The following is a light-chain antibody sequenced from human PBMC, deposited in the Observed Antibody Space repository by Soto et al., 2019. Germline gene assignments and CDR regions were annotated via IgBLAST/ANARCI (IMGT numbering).Light chain of an antibody. V-gene: IGKV1-39*01. CDR1: QSISRH. J-gene: IGKJ5*01. CDR2: GES. Sequence: DIHMTQSPSALSPSVWDRVNITCRASQSISRHLNWYQQKPGRAPRLLIYGESNLQSGVQSRFSGSGSGTDFTLTISSMLPEDFATYYCQKGYSTQVTGGKGKRVVIK. CDR3: QKGYSTQVT.